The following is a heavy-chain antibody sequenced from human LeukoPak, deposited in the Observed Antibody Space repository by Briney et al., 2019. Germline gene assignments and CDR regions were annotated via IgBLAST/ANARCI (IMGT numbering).Heavy chain of an antibody. J-gene: IGHJ3*02. CDR2: IYPGDSDT. Sequence: GESLKISCKGSGYSFTSYWIGWVRQMPGKGLEWMGIIYPGDSDTRYSPSFQGQVTISADKSIGTAYLQWSSLKASDTAMYYCAGTYYYDSSGYRYAFDIWGQGTMVTVSS. CDR1: GYSFTSYW. CDR3: AGTYYYDSSGYRYAFDI. V-gene: IGHV5-51*01. D-gene: IGHD3-22*01.